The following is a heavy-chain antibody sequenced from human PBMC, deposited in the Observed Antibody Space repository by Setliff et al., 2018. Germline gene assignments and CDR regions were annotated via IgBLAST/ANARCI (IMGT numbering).Heavy chain of an antibody. J-gene: IGHJ4*02. CDR3: ARFSGHNYGSFDS. CDR2: INPGSGAT. V-gene: IGHV1-2*02. CDR1: GYTFTAYY. Sequence: GASVKVSCKASGYTFTAYYMHWVRQAPGQGLEWMAWINPGSGATNLAQRFQGRVTMTRDTSISTAYMGLSSLRSDDTAVYYCARFSGHNYGSFDSWGQGTLVTVSS. D-gene: IGHD5-18*01.